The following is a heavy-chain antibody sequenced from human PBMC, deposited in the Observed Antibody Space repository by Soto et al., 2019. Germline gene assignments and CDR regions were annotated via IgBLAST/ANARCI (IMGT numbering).Heavy chain of an antibody. Sequence: ASVKVSCKAPGYTFTNYGISCVRQAGGQGREWMGWISAYNGNTKYAENLQGRGTMTPHTSTSTAYMELRSLRSDDTAVYHCVRDLDTVLAAPAMLNRPNCFDPWGQGTPVTVSS. CDR3: VRDLDTVLAAPAMLNRPNCFDP. D-gene: IGHD2-2*03. CDR2: ISAYNGNT. J-gene: IGHJ5*02. V-gene: IGHV1-18*01. CDR1: GYTFTNYG.